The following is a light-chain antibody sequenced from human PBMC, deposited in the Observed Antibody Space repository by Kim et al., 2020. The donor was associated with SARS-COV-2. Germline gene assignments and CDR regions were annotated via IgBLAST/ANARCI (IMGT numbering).Light chain of an antibody. CDR1: QRISSS. J-gene: IGKJ2*03. Sequence: SVTTKAKVTMNCRASQRISSSLHRYQQKPDQSPKLLIKYASQSLSGVPSRFSGSGSGTDFTLTINSLEAEDAATYYCHQSSSLPHSFGQGTKLEI. CDR2: YAS. V-gene: IGKV6-21*01. CDR3: HQSSSLPHS.